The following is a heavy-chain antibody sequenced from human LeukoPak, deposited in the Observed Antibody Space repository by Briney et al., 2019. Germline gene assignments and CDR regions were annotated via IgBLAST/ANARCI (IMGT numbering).Heavy chain of an antibody. Sequence: ASVKVSCKASGYTFTSYGISWVRQAPGQGLEWMGWISAYNGNTNDAQKLQGRVTMTTDTSTSTAYMELRSLRSDDTAVYYCARSNTVPYYYYGMDAWGQGTTVTVSS. V-gene: IGHV1-18*01. J-gene: IGHJ6*02. CDR2: ISAYNGNT. CDR3: ARSNTVPYYYYGMDA. CDR1: GYTFTSYG. D-gene: IGHD6-6*01.